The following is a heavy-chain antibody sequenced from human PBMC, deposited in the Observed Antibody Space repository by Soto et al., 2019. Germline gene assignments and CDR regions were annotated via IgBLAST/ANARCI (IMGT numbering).Heavy chain of an antibody. J-gene: IGHJ6*02. D-gene: IGHD6-6*01. CDR3: ARATAARPYYCGMDA. CDR1: GFTFSSYA. Sequence: QVQLVESGGGVVQPGRSLRLSCAASGFTFSSYAMHWVRQAPGKGLEWVAVISYDGSNKYYADSVKGRFTISRDNSKNTLYLQMNSLGAEDTAVYYCARATAARPYYCGMDAWGQGPTVTVSS. V-gene: IGHV3-30-3*01. CDR2: ISYDGSNK.